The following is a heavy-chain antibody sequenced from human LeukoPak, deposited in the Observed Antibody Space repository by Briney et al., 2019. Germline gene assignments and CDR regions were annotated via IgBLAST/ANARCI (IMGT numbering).Heavy chain of an antibody. Sequence: PSETLSLTCAVYGGSFSGYYWSWIRQPPGKGLEWIGEINHSGSTNYNPSLKSRVTISVDTPKNQFSLKLSSVTAADTAVYYCARGDGYYYYYYIDVWGKGTTVTVSS. CDR1: GGSFSGYY. D-gene: IGHD5-24*01. CDR3: ARGDGYYYYYYIDV. CDR2: INHSGST. V-gene: IGHV4-34*01. J-gene: IGHJ6*03.